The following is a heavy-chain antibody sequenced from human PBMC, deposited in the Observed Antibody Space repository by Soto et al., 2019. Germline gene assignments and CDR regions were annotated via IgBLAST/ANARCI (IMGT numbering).Heavy chain of an antibody. CDR3: ASGSQQWLVRDY. D-gene: IGHD6-19*01. CDR1: GYTFTSYD. Sequence: QVPLVQSGAEVKKPGASVKVSCKASGYTFTSYDINWVRQATGQGLEWMGWMNPNSGNTGYAQKFQGRVTMTRNTSISTAYMELSSLRSEDTAVYYCASGSQQWLVRDYWGQGTLVTVSS. J-gene: IGHJ4*02. CDR2: MNPNSGNT. V-gene: IGHV1-8*01.